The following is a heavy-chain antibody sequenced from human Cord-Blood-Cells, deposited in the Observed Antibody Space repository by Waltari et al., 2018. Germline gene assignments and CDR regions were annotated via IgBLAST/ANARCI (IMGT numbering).Heavy chain of an antibody. CDR1: GGSFSGYY. CDR2: INHSGST. Sequence: QVQLQQWGAGLLKPSETLSLTCAVYGGSFSGYYWSWIRQPPGKGLEWIGEINHSGSTNYNPPLKSRVTISVDTAKNQFSLKLSSVTAADTAVYYCTGSSWYYYYYYYMDVWGKGTTVTVSS. D-gene: IGHD6-13*01. V-gene: IGHV4-34*01. J-gene: IGHJ6*03. CDR3: TGSSWYYYYYYYMDV.